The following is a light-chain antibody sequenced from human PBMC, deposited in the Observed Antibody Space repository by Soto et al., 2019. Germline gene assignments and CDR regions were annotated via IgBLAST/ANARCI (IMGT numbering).Light chain of an antibody. J-gene: IGLJ1*01. CDR1: SSDVGGYNY. Sequence: HSALTQPASVSGSPGQSITISCTGTSSDVGGYNYVSWYQQHPGKAPKVMISDVSDRPSGVSNRFSGSKSGNTASLTISGLQAEDEADYYCSSYTSSSLFVFGTGTKLTVL. V-gene: IGLV2-14*03. CDR2: DVS. CDR3: SSYTSSSLFV.